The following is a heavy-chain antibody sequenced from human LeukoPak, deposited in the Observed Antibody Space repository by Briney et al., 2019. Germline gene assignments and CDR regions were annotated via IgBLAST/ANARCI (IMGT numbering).Heavy chain of an antibody. V-gene: IGHV4-59*01. J-gene: IGHJ4*02. D-gene: IGHD3-3*01. CDR2: IYYSGST. CDR1: APSLSSIY. CDR3: ARYSAIFGFDY. Sequence: SQTLSLTCTVSAPSLSSIYSRWVRQPHEDGREWIAYIYYSGSTNYDPSRKSRVTISVDTSKNQFSLKLSSVTAADTAVYYCARYSAIFGFDYWGQGTLVTVS.